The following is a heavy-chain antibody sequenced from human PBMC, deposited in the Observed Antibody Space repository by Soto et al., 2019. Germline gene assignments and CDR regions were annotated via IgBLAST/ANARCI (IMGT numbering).Heavy chain of an antibody. Sequence: GGSLRLSCAASGFTFSRYWMHWVRQVPGKGLVWVSRIGSDGRSTNYAGSVKGRFTISRDNAKNTLYLQMNSLRAEDTAVYYCARDVSNSVDYWGQGTLVTVSS. J-gene: IGHJ4*02. D-gene: IGHD4-4*01. CDR2: IGSDGRST. CDR3: ARDVSNSVDY. V-gene: IGHV3-74*01. CDR1: GFTFSRYW.